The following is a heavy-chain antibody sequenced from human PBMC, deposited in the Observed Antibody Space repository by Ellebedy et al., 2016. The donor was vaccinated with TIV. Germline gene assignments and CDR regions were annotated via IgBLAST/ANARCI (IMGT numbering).Heavy chain of an antibody. J-gene: IGHJ4*02. Sequence: GGSLRLSXAASGFTVSSYGMHWVRQAPGKGLEWVAVIWYDGSNKYYADSVKGRFTISRDNSKNTLYLQMNSLRAEDTAVYYCARGPWYDSSGYLPFDYWGQGTLVTVSS. CDR3: ARGPWYDSSGYLPFDY. D-gene: IGHD3-22*01. V-gene: IGHV3-33*01. CDR2: IWYDGSNK. CDR1: GFTVSSYG.